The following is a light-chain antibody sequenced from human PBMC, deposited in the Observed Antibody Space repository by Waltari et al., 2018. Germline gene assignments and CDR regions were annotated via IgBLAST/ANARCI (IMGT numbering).Light chain of an antibody. V-gene: IGKV3-20*01. Sequence: IVLTQSPGTLSLSPGERATLSCRASQSVPHNYLAWSLPSPGQAPRLLLYGASKRATGTPDRISGSGSRTDFTLTISRLEPEDFAVYCCQQYGSFTFGGGTKVESK. CDR3: QQYGSFT. J-gene: IGKJ4*01. CDR2: GAS. CDR1: QSVPHNY.